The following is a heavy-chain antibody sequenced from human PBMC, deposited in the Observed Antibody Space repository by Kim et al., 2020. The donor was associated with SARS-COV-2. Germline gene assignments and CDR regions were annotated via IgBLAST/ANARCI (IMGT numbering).Heavy chain of an antibody. D-gene: IGHD3-9*01. J-gene: IGHJ4*02. CDR1: GFTFSSYA. Sequence: GGSLRLSCSASGFTFSSYAMHWVRQAPGKGLEYVSAISSNGGSTYYADSVKGRFTISRDNSKNTLYLQMSSLRAEDTAVYYCVKDRWYDIFDAYYFDYWGQVTLVTVSS. V-gene: IGHV3-64D*06. CDR3: VKDRWYDIFDAYYFDY. CDR2: ISSNGGST.